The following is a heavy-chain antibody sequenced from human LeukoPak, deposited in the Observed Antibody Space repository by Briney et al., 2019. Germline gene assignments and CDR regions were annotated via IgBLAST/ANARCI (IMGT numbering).Heavy chain of an antibody. CDR1: GFTFSSYS. CDR3: ARDRVVPAAGGSYYFDY. V-gene: IGHV3-21*01. CDR2: ISSSSSYI. Sequence: PGGSLRLSCAASGFTFSSYSMNWVRQAPGKGREWVSSISSSSSYIYYADSVKGRFTISRDNAKNSLYLQMNSLRAEDTAVYYCARDRVVPAAGGSYYFDYWGQGTLVTVSS. D-gene: IGHD2-2*01. J-gene: IGHJ4*02.